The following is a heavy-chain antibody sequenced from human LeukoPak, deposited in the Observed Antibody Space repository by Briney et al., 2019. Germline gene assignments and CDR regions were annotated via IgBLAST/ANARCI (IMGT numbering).Heavy chain of an antibody. Sequence: ASVKVSCKVSGYTLTELSMHWVRQAPGKGLEWMGGFDPEDGETIYAQKFQGRVTMTEDTSTDTAYMELSSLRSEDTAVYYCARGEFYDFWSGSALASDYWGQGTLVTVSS. CDR2: FDPEDGET. CDR1: GYTLTELS. J-gene: IGHJ4*02. V-gene: IGHV1-24*01. D-gene: IGHD3-3*01. CDR3: ARGEFYDFWSGSALASDY.